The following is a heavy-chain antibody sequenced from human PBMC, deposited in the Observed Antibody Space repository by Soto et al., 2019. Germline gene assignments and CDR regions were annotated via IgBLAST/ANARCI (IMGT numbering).Heavy chain of an antibody. J-gene: IGHJ4*02. CDR2: INHSGST. CDR1: GGSFSGYY. CDR3: AREYGGNSGTFDY. V-gene: IGHV4-34*01. Sequence: HVQLQQWGAGLLKPSETLSLTCAVYGGSFSGYYWSWIRQPPGKGLEWIGEINHSGSTNYNPSLKSRVTISVDTSKNQFSLKLSSVTAADTAVYYCAREYGGNSGTFDYWGQGTLVTVSS. D-gene: IGHD2-21*02.